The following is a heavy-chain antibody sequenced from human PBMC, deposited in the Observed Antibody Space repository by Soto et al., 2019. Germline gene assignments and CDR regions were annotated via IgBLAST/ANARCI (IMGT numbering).Heavy chain of an antibody. CDR1: GGSISGYY. V-gene: IGHV4-59*01. D-gene: IGHD2-2*01. J-gene: IGHJ4*02. CDR2: IYYSGST. Sequence: QVQLQESGPGLVKPSETLSLTCTVSGGSISGYYWSWIRQPPGKGLECIGYIYYSGSTNYNPSLKSRVTISVDTSKNQFSLKLSSVTAADTAVYYCARGKERVAMPSGYWGQGTLVTVSS. CDR3: ARGKERVAMPSGY.